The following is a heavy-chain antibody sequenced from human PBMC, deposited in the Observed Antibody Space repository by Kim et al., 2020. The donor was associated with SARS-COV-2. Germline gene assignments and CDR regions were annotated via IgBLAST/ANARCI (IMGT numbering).Heavy chain of an antibody. V-gene: IGHV3-74*01. CDR3: ARQRHYFDY. J-gene: IGHJ4*02. Sequence: SSTSYADAMKGRFTISRDNAKNMLYLQMNSLRAEDTAVYYCARQRHYFDYWGQGTLVTVSS. CDR2: SST.